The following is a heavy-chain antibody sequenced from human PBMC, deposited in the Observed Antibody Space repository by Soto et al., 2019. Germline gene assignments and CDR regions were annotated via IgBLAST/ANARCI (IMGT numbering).Heavy chain of an antibody. CDR1: GGTFSSYA. D-gene: IGHD6-13*01. J-gene: IGHJ5*02. CDR2: IIPIFGTA. Sequence: PVKVSSKASGGTFSSYAISWLQQAPGQGLEWMGGIIPIFGTANYAQKLQGRVTITAAESTSTAYMELSSLRSEDTAGYCGAWPIAAGFDPWGHGTLVTVSS. CDR3: AWPIAAGFDP. V-gene: IGHV1-69*13.